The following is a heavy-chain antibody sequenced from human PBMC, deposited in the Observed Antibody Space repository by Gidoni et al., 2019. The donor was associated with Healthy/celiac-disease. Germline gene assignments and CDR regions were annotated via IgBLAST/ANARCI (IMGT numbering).Heavy chain of an antibody. J-gene: IGHJ5*02. CDR1: GGSISSSSSY. D-gene: IGHD3-22*01. Sequence: QLQLQESGPGLVKPSETLSLTCTVSGGSISSSSSYWGWILPPPGKGLEWIGSIYYSGSTYYNPSLKSRVTISVDTSKNQFSLKLSSVTAADTAVYYCARQPTYYYDSSGYLSWGQGTLVTVSS. V-gene: IGHV4-39*01. CDR2: IYYSGST. CDR3: ARQPTYYYDSSGYLS.